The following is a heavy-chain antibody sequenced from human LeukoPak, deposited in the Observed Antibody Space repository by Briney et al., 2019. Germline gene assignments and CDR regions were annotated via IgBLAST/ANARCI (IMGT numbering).Heavy chain of an antibody. D-gene: IGHD3-22*01. CDR3: ARHQHSITLTDAFQH. J-gene: IGHJ4*02. CDR1: GFTFEDYT. Sequence: HAGGSLRLSCTASGFTFEDYTMHWVRQAPGKGLEWVSVFSWDGHTTYYADSVKGRFTISRDNSKSSLYLHMTSLTPEDSAFYYCARHQHSITLTDAFQHWGQGTLVTVSS. V-gene: IGHV3-43*01. CDR2: FSWDGHTT.